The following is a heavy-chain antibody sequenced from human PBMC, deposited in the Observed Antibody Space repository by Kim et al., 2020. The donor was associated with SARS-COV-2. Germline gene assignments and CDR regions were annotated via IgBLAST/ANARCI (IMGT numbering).Heavy chain of an antibody. J-gene: IGHJ4*02. Sequence: ASVKVSCKASGYTFTSYAMNWVRQAPGQGLEWMGWINTNTGNPTYAQGFTGRFVFSLDTSVSTAYLQISSLKAEDTAVYYCARDLEFIAVAGSPSDYWGQGTLVTVSS. CDR2: INTNTGNP. V-gene: IGHV7-4-1*02. D-gene: IGHD6-19*01. CDR1: GYTFTSYA. CDR3: ARDLEFIAVAGSPSDY.